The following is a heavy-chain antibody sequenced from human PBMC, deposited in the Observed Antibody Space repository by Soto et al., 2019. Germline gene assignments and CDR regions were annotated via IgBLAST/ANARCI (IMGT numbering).Heavy chain of an antibody. Sequence: EVQLVEFGGGLVQPGGSLRLSCVASGFPFNNYWMSWVRQAPGKGLEWVANIKQDGSEKYYVDSVKGRFTIFRDNTTNSLYLQMNSLRAEDAAVYYCARDRGGLGYWGQGTLVTVSS. D-gene: IGHD3-16*01. CDR2: IKQDGSEK. J-gene: IGHJ4*02. CDR3: ARDRGGLGY. V-gene: IGHV3-7*01. CDR1: GFPFNNYW.